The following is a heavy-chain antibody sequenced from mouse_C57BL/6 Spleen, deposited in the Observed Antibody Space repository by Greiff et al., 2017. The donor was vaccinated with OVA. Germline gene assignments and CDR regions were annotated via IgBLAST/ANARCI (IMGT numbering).Heavy chain of an antibody. CDR3: ARHEGYGSSYEDYAMDY. D-gene: IGHD1-1*01. J-gene: IGHJ4*01. V-gene: IGHV2-6-1*01. Sequence: VQLVESGPGLVAPSQSLSITCTVSGFSLTSYGVHWVRQPPGKGLEWLVVIWSDGSTTYNSALKSRLSISKDNSKSQVFLKMNSLQTDDTAMYYCARHEGYGSSYEDYAMDYWGQGTSVTVSS. CDR2: IWSDGST. CDR1: GFSLTSYG.